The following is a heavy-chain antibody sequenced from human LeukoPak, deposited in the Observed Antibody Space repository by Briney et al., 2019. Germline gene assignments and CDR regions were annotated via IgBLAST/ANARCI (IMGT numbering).Heavy chain of an antibody. V-gene: IGHV4-4*02. CDR3: ARVNINNWHTCDY. CDR2: IYHSGSP. Sequence: PSGPLSLTCAVSGGSISSNNWWGWVRQPPGKGLEWIGEIYHSGSPNYNPSLKSRVTISVDKSRNHFSLNLSSVTAADTAVYYCARVNINNWHTCDYWGQGTLVTASS. CDR1: GGSISSNNW. D-gene: IGHD1-1*01. J-gene: IGHJ4*02.